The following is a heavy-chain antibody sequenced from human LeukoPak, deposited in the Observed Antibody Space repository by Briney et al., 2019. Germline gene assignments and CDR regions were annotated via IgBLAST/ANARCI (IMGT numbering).Heavy chain of an antibody. D-gene: IGHD6-13*01. J-gene: IGHJ6*02. CDR2: ISSSSSYI. CDR1: GFTFSSYS. V-gene: IGHV3-21*01. CDR3: ARDGTYSSSWYDDYYYCGMDV. Sequence: GGSLRLSCAASGFTFSSYSMNWVRQAPGKGLEWVASISSSSSYIYYADSVKGRFTISRDNAKNSLYLQMNSLRAEDTAVYYCARDGTYSSSWYDDYYYCGMDVWGQGTTATVSS.